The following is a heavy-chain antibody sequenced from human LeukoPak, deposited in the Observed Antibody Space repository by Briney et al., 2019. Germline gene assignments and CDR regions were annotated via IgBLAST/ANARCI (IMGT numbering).Heavy chain of an antibody. D-gene: IGHD1-26*01. CDR1: GYTFTGYY. CDR3: ARGGIVGAYNWFDP. Sequence: GASVKVSCKASGYTFTGYYMHWVRQAPGQGLEWMGWINPNSGGTNYAQKFQGWVTMTWDTSISTAYMELSRLRSDDTAVYYCARGGIVGAYNWFDPWGQGTLVTVSS. V-gene: IGHV1-2*04. J-gene: IGHJ5*02. CDR2: INPNSGGT.